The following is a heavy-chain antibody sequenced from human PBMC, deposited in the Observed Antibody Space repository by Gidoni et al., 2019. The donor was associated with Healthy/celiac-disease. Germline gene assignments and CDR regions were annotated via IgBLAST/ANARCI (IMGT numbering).Heavy chain of an antibody. Sequence: QVQLQESGPGLVKPSQTLSLTCTVSGGSISSGRYYWSWIRQHPGKGLEWIGYIYYSGSTYYNPSLKSRVTISVDTSKNQFSLKLSSVTAADTAVYYCARGGARFGEYYYYYYGMDVWGQGTTVTVSS. J-gene: IGHJ6*02. CDR1: GGSISSGRYY. V-gene: IGHV4-31*03. CDR3: ARGGARFGEYYYYYYGMDV. D-gene: IGHD3-10*01. CDR2: IYYSGST.